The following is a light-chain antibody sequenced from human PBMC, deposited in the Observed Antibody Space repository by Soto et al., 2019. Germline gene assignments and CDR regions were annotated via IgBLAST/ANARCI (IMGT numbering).Light chain of an antibody. V-gene: IGKV1-5*01. CDR2: DAF. CDR1: QSLSGW. Sequence: DIQLTQTPSTLSASIGDRVTITCRASQSLSGWLAWYQQTPGKAPKLLISDAFRLESGVPSRFRGSGSGTEFSITISSLQPGDSATFYCQQYASYPWTFGRGTKV. CDR3: QQYASYPWT. J-gene: IGKJ1*01.